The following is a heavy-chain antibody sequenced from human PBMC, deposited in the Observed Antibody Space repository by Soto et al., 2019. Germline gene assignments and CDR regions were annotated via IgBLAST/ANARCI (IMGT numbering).Heavy chain of an antibody. CDR3: ASRYCSGGSCYSDAFDI. Sequence: PGESLKISCKGSGYSFTSHWIGWVRQMPGKGLEWMGIIYPGDSDTRYSPSFQGQVTISADKSISTAYLQWSSLKASDTAMYYCASRYCSGGSCYSDAFDIWGQGTMVTVSS. D-gene: IGHD2-15*01. CDR2: IYPGDSDT. J-gene: IGHJ3*02. CDR1: GYSFTSHW. V-gene: IGHV5-51*01.